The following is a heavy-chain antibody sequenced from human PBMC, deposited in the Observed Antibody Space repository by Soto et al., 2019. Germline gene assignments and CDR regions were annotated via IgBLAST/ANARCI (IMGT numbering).Heavy chain of an antibody. J-gene: IGHJ4*02. D-gene: IGHD2-8*02. CDR3: ARYKITGLVAC. CDR1: GGSFSGYY. V-gene: IGHV4-34*01. CDR2: INHSGST. Sequence: QVQLQQWGAGLLKPSETLSLTCAVYGGSFSGYYWTWIRQPPGTGLEWIGEINHSGSTNYNPSLKKRLTITVDASNNDFSLKLTSVCAAVRAVYDCARYKITGLVACWGQGTLVTVSS.